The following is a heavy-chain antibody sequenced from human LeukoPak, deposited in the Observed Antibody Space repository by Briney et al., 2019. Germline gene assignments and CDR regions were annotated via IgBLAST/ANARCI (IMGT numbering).Heavy chain of an antibody. CDR1: GGSISSYY. D-gene: IGHD3-9*01. V-gene: IGHV4-59*12. CDR2: IYYSGST. J-gene: IGHJ3*02. CDR3: ARVCGSATGYRLCGFDI. Sequence: SETLSLTCTVSGGSISSYYWSWIRQPPGKGLEWIGYIYYSGSTNYNPSLKSRLTMSVDTSKNQFSLKVTSVTAADTAVYYCARVCGSATGYRLCGFDIWGQGTVVTVSS.